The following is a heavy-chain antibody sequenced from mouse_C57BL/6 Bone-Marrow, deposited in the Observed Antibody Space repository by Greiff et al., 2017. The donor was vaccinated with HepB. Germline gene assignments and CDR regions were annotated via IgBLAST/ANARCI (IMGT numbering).Heavy chain of an antibody. CDR2: VYPGSGST. CDR1: GYTFTSYW. J-gene: IGHJ2*01. D-gene: IGHD1-1*01. CDR3: ARKFPYYGSSKDY. Sequence: QVQLKQPGAELVKPGASVKMSCKASGYTFTSYWITWVKQRPGQGLEWIGDVYPGSGSTNYNEKFKSKATLTVDTSSSTAYMQLSSLTSEDSAVYYCARKFPYYGSSKDYWGQGTTLTVSS. V-gene: IGHV1-55*01.